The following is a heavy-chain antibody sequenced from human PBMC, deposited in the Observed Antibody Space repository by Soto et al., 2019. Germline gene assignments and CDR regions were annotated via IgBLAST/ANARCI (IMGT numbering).Heavy chain of an antibody. CDR1: GYTFTSYD. J-gene: IGHJ5*02. Sequence: QVQLVQSGAEVKKPGASVKVSCKASGYTFTSYDITWVRQATGQGLEWMGWMNPNSGNTGYAQKFQGRVTMTRNTSISTAYMELSSLRSEATAVYYCARAPYYYGSGSYYGWFDPWGQGTLVTVSS. CDR2: MNPNSGNT. CDR3: ARAPYYYGSGSYYGWFDP. D-gene: IGHD3-10*01. V-gene: IGHV1-8*01.